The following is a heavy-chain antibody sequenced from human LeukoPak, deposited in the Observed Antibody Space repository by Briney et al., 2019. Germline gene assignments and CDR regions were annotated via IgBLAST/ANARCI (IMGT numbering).Heavy chain of an antibody. D-gene: IGHD6-13*01. CDR2: ISGSGGST. V-gene: IGHV3-23*01. CDR3: ATSIAAAGTKGRNTYSVWPY. J-gene: IGHJ4*02. Sequence: GGSLRLSCAASGFTFSSYAMSWVRQAPGKGLEWVSAISGSGGSTYYADSVKGRFTISRDNSKNTLYLQMNSLRAEDTAVYYCATSIAAAGTKGRNTYSVWPYWGQGTLVTVSS. CDR1: GFTFSSYA.